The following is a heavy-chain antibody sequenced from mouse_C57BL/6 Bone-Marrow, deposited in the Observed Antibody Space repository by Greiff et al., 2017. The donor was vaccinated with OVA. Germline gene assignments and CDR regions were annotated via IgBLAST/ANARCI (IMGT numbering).Heavy chain of an antibody. Sequence: VQLQQPGAELVRPGTSVKLSCKASGYTFTSYWMHWVKQRPGQGLEWIGVIDPSDSYTNYNQKFKGKATLTVDTSSSTAYMQLSSLTSEDSAVYYCARGALRGTGTTVTVSS. CDR1: GYTFTSYW. CDR2: IDPSDSYT. CDR3: ARGAL. J-gene: IGHJ1*03. V-gene: IGHV1-59*01. D-gene: IGHD3-1*01.